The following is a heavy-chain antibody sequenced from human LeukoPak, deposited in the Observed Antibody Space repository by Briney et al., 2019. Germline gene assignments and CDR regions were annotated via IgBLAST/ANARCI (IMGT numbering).Heavy chain of an antibody. D-gene: IGHD6-13*01. Sequence: SETLSLTCTGSGGSISSSSYYWGWIRQPPGKGLEWIGSIYYSGSTYYNPSLKRRVTISVDTSKNQFSLKLSSVTAADTAVYYCAGSDSSSWYEYFDYWGQGTLVTVSS. J-gene: IGHJ4*02. CDR2: IYYSGST. CDR3: AGSDSSSWYEYFDY. CDR1: GGSISSSSYY. V-gene: IGHV4-39*07.